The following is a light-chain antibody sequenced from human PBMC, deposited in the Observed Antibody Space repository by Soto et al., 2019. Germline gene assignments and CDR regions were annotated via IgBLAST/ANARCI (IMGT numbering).Light chain of an antibody. CDR1: QRVLYSSNNKNY. J-gene: IGKJ2*01. CDR2: WAS. CDR3: QQYDSTPPT. V-gene: IGKV4-1*01. Sequence: DIVMTQSPDSLAVSLGERATINCKSSQRVLYSSNNKNYLAWYQQRPGQPPKLPIYWASTRDSGVPDRFSGSGSGTDFTLTITSLQAEDVAVYYCQQYDSTPPTFGQGTKLEI.